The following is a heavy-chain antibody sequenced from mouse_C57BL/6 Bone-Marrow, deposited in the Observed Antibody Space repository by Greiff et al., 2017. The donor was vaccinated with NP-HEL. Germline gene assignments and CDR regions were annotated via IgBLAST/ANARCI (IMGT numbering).Heavy chain of an antibody. CDR1: GYTFTSYT. D-gene: IGHD2-3*01. Sequence: VKVVESGAELARPGASVKMSCKASGYTFTSYTMHWVKQRPGQGLEWIGYINPSSGYTKYNQKFKDKATLTADKSSSTAYMQLSSLTSEDSAVYYCAGGDGYYPAWFAYWGQGTLVTVSA. V-gene: IGHV1-4*01. CDR2: INPSSGYT. J-gene: IGHJ3*01. CDR3: AGGDGYYPAWFAY.